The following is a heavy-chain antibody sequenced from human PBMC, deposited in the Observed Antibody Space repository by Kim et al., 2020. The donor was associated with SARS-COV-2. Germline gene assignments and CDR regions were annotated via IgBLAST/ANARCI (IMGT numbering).Heavy chain of an antibody. J-gene: IGHJ4*02. Sequence: GGSLRLSCAASGFTFSSYAMSWVRQAPGKGLEWVSAISGSGGSTYYADSVKGRFTISRDNSKNTLYLQMNSLRAEDTAVYYCAKESFKKGGYSSGWYGTAFDYWGQGTLVTVSS. CDR1: GFTFSSYA. V-gene: IGHV3-23*01. CDR3: AKESFKKGGYSSGWYGTAFDY. D-gene: IGHD6-19*01. CDR2: ISGSGGST.